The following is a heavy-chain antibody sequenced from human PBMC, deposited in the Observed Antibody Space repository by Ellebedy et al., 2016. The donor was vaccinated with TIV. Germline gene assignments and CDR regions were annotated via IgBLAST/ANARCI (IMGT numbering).Heavy chain of an antibody. CDR3: SIAVDGTTWFDP. CDR2: IHPADSPT. CDR1: GYSFTTRW. D-gene: IGHD5-24*01. Sequence: GESLKISCQGSGYSFTTRWIGWARQMPGNGLEWVGIIHPADSPTKYSPSFQGQVTISADKSISTAYLQLSNLKASDTAIYYCSIAVDGTTWFDPWGQGTLVTVSS. J-gene: IGHJ5*02. V-gene: IGHV5-51*01.